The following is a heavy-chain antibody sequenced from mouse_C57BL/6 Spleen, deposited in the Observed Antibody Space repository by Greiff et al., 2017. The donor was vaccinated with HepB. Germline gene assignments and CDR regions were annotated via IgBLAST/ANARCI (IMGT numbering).Heavy chain of an antibody. CDR3: ARDREDGRNYFDY. CDR1: GFTFSSYA. V-gene: IGHV5-4*01. D-gene: IGHD1-1*01. J-gene: IGHJ2*01. Sequence: EVQVVESGGGLVKPGGSLKLSCAASGFTFSSYAMSWVRQTPEKRLEWVATISDGGSYTYYPDNVKGRFTISRDNAKNNLYLQMSHLKSEDTAMYYCARDREDGRNYFDYWGQGTTLTVSS. CDR2: ISDGGSYT.